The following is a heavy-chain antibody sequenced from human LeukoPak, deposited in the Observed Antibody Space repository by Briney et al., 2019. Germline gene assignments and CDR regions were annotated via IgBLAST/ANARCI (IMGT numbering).Heavy chain of an antibody. J-gene: IGHJ4*02. V-gene: IGHV4-38-2*02. D-gene: IGHD3-10*01. CDR3: ARDRVDYGSGSYYDGYFDY. Sequence: SETLSLTCSVSGYSIRSGYYWGWIRQPPGKGLEWIGSIHYTGSTYYNASLKSRVTISVDTSKNEFSLKLSSVTAADTAVYYCARDRVDYGSGSYYDGYFDYWGQGTLVTVSS. CDR2: IHYTGST. CDR1: GYSIRSGYY.